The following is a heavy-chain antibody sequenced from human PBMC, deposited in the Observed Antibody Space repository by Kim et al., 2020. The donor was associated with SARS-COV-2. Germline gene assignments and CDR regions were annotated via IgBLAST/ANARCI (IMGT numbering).Heavy chain of an antibody. CDR2: IYSGGST. Sequence: GGSLRLSCAASGFTVSSNYMSWVRQAPWKGLEWVSVIYSGGSTYYADSVKGRFTISRDNSKNTLYLQMNSLRAEDTAVYYCARWYTPTRNFDYWGQGTLVTVSS. V-gene: IGHV3-66*01. J-gene: IGHJ4*02. D-gene: IGHD1-20*01. CDR1: GFTVSSNY. CDR3: ARWYTPTRNFDY.